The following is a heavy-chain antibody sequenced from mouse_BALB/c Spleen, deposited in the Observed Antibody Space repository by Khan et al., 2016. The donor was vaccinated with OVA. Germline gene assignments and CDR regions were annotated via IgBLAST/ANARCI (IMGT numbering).Heavy chain of an antibody. CDR2: IDPFSGGT. Sequence: EVQLQQSGPELMKPGASVKISCKASGYSFTNYYIHWVIQSHGKSLEWIGYIDPFSGGTTYNQKFKGKATLTVDKSSSTAYIHLSNMTSEDSAVYYCTRHVFVAWFTYWGQGTLVTVSA. CDR3: TRHVFVAWFTY. J-gene: IGHJ3*01. CDR1: GYSFTNYY. V-gene: IGHV1S135*01.